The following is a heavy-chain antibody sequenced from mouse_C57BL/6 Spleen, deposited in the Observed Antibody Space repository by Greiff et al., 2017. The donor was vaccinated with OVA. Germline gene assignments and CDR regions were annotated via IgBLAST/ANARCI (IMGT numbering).Heavy chain of an antibody. CDR1: GYTFTSSW. Sequence: QVQLQQPGAELVKPGASVKLSCKASGYTFTSSWMQWVNPRPGQGLEWIGEIDPSDCYTNYNQKFKGKATLTVDTSSSTAYMQLSSLTSEDSAVYYCARDDYHWYVEVWGTGTTVTVSS. V-gene: IGHV1-50*01. D-gene: IGHD2-4*01. CDR2: IDPSDCYT. CDR3: ARDDYHWYVEV. J-gene: IGHJ1*03.